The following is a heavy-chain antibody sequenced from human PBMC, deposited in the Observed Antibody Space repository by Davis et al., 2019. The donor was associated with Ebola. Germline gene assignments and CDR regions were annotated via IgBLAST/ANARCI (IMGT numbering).Heavy chain of an antibody. V-gene: IGHV4-4*07. J-gene: IGHJ5*02. Sequence: SETLSLTCTVSGASISSYYWSWIRQPAGKGLKWIGHIYTSGSTNYNPSLKSRVTISVDTSKNQFSLKLSSVTAADTAVYYCARDRAVTTSGLYNWFDPWGQGTLVTVSS. CDR2: IYTSGST. CDR3: ARDRAVTTSGLYNWFDP. D-gene: IGHD4-17*01. CDR1: GASISSYY.